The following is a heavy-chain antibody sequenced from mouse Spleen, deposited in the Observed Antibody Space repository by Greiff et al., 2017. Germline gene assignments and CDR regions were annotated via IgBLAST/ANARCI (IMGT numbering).Heavy chain of an antibody. V-gene: IGHV1-18*01. CDR1: GYTFTDYN. CDR3: ARSRSGYTAWFAY. Sequence: VHVKQSGPELVKPGASVKIPCKASGYTFTDYNMDWVKQSHGKSLEWIGDINPNNGGTIYNQKFKGKATLTVDKSSSTAYMELRSLTSEDTAVYYCARSRSGYTAWFAYWGQGTLVTVSA. CDR2: INPNNGGT. J-gene: IGHJ3*01. D-gene: IGHD3-2*02.